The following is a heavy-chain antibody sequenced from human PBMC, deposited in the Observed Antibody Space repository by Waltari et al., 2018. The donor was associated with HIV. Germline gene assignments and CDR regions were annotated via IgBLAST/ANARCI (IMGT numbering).Heavy chain of an antibody. Sequence: QVQLVASGGGLVKPGGSLSLSCAASGFTFSASYMSWVRQAPGKGLEWVSYINTGGSSKYYTDSVKGRFTISRDNAKNSLYLQMDNLRGEDTAVYYCARPRYSGYDYPTYFDYWGQGNLVTVSS. V-gene: IGHV3-11*01. J-gene: IGHJ4*02. CDR3: ARPRYSGYDYPTYFDY. CDR1: GFTFSASY. CDR2: INTGGSSK. D-gene: IGHD5-12*01.